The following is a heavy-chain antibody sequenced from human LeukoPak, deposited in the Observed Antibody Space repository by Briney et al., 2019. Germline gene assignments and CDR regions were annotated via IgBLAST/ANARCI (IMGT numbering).Heavy chain of an antibody. J-gene: IGHJ6*03. CDR3: TTDPPHYGSGSRDYYYYYMDV. CDR2: ITSSSSYI. Sequence: TGGSLRLSCAASGFTFSSYSMNWVRQAPGKGLEWVSSITSSSSYIYYADSVKGRFTISRDNARNSLSLQMNSLRAEDTAVYYCTTDPPHYGSGSRDYYYYYMDVWGKGTTVTVSS. V-gene: IGHV3-21*01. CDR1: GFTFSSYS. D-gene: IGHD3-10*01.